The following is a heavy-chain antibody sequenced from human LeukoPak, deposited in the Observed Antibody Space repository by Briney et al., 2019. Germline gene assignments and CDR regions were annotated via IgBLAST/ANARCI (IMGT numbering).Heavy chain of an antibody. CDR2: ISGSGGST. CDR3: VKGQRLNDY. CDR1: GFTVSSNY. D-gene: IGHD2-8*01. V-gene: IGHV3-23*01. Sequence: RSGGSLRLSCAASGFTVSSNYMTWVRQAPGKGLEWVSGISGSGGSTFYADSAKGRFTISRDNSKNMLYLQMNSLRADDTAIYYCVKGQRLNDYWGQGTLVTVSS. J-gene: IGHJ4*02.